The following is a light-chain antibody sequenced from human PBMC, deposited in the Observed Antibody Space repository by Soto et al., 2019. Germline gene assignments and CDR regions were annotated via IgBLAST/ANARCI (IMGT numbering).Light chain of an antibody. CDR3: QQLKSYPIT. Sequence: DIQMTQSPSSLSASVGDRVTITCRASQSISSYLNWYQQKPGKAPKLLIYAASSLQSGVPSRFSGSASGTEFTLTISSLQPEDCATYYCQQLKSYPITFGQGTRLEIK. J-gene: IGKJ5*01. V-gene: IGKV1-9*01. CDR1: QSISSY. CDR2: AAS.